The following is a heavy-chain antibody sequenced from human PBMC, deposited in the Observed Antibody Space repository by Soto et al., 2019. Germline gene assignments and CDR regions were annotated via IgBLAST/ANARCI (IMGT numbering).Heavy chain of an antibody. CDR3: ARGSTDAYPGSRIFDF. J-gene: IGHJ4*02. V-gene: IGHV3-53*01. CDR2: IYSGGST. D-gene: IGHD3-10*01. Sequence: ESGGGLIQPGGSLRLSCAASGFTVSSNYMSWVRQAPGKGLEWVSVIYSGGSTYYADSVKGRFTISRDNSKNTLYLQMSSLRVEDSAVYYCARGSTDAYPGSRIFDFWGRGTLVTVSA. CDR1: GFTVSSNY.